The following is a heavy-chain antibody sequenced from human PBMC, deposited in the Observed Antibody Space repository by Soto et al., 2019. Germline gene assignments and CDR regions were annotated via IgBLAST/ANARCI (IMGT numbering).Heavy chain of an antibody. V-gene: IGHV4-31*03. CDR2: IYYSGST. CDR1: GGSISSGGYY. J-gene: IGHJ4*02. D-gene: IGHD4-17*01. CDR3: ARADMTTVTTVDY. Sequence: SETLSLTCTVSGGSISSGGYYWSWIRQHPGKGLEWIGYIYYSGSTYYNPSLKSRVTISVDTSKNQFSLKLSSVTAADTAVYYCARADMTTVTTVDYWGQGTLVTVSS.